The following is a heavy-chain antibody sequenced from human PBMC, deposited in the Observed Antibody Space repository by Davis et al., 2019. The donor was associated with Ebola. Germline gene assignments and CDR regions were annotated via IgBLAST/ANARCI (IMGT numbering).Heavy chain of an antibody. J-gene: IGHJ1*01. CDR1: GYTFTSYA. D-gene: IGHD6-6*01. Sequence: AASVKVSCKASGYTFTSYAMHWVRQAPGQRLEWMGWINAGNGNTKYSQKFQGRVTITRDTSASTAYMELSSLRSEDTAVYYCARDGWGRWSSSSLEQYFQHWGQGTLVTVSS. V-gene: IGHV1-3*01. CDR3: ARDGWGRWSSSSLEQYFQH. CDR2: INAGNGNT.